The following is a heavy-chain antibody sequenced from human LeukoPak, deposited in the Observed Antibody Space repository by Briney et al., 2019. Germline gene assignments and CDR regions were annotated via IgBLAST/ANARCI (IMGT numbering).Heavy chain of an antibody. CDR2: IKEDGSER. CDR3: ARVRIGMGV. CDR1: GFTFSTYW. Sequence: GGSLRLSCAASGFTFSTYWMSWVRQAPGKGLEWVANIKEDGSERYYVDSVKGRFTISRDNAKNSLYLQMNSLRVEDTAVYYCARVRIGMGVWGQGTLVTVSS. J-gene: IGHJ4*02. V-gene: IGHV3-7*03. D-gene: IGHD1-26*01.